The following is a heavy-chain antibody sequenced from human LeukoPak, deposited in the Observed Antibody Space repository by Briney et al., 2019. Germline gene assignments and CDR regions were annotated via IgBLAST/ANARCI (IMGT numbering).Heavy chain of an antibody. CDR3: ARELRYFDWFPGIYYYYMDV. V-gene: IGHV1-69*13. CDR1: GGTFSSYA. J-gene: IGHJ6*03. CDR2: IIPILGTA. Sequence: SVKVSCKASGGTFSSYAISWVRQAPGQGLEWMGGIIPILGTANYAQKFQGRVTITADESTSTAYMEPSSLRSEDTAVYYCARELRYFDWFPGIYYYYMDVWGKGTTVTVSS. D-gene: IGHD3-9*01.